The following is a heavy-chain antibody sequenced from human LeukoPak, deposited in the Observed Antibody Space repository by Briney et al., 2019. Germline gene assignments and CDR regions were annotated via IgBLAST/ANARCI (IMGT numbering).Heavy chain of an antibody. CDR2: IYYSGST. Sequence: SETLSLTCTVSGGSISSSSYYWGWIRQPPGKGLEWIGSIYYSGSTYYNPSLKSRVTISVDTSKNQFSLKLSSVTAADTAVYYCARASGWYYFDYWGQGTLVTVSS. V-gene: IGHV4-39*07. D-gene: IGHD6-19*01. J-gene: IGHJ4*02. CDR3: ARASGWYYFDY. CDR1: GGSISSSSYY.